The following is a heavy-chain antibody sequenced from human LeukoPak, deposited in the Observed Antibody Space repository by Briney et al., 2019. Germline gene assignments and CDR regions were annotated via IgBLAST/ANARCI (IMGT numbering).Heavy chain of an antibody. J-gene: IGHJ6*03. D-gene: IGHD4-23*01. CDR2: IYYTGST. CDR1: GGSISSSSYY. V-gene: IGHV4-39*01. CDR3: ARLHYGGNYGYYYYMDV. Sequence: PSETLSLTCTVSGGSISSSSYYWGWIRQPPGRGLEWIGSIYYTGSTYYNPSLKSRVTISVDTSKNQFSLKLSSVTAADTAVYYCARLHYGGNYGYYYYMDVWSKGTTVTVSS.